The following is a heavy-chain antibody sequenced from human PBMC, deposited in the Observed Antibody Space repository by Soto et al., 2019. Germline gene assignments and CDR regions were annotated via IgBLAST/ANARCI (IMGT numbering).Heavy chain of an antibody. CDR1: GFTFSSYG. Sequence: GGSLRLSCAASGFTFSSYGMHWVRQAPGKGLEWVAVIWYDGSNKYYADSVKGRFTISRDNSKNTLYLQMNSLRAEDTAVYYCARCLNDIIPTPLDYWGQGTLVTVSS. D-gene: IGHD3-9*01. CDR2: IWYDGSNK. CDR3: ARCLNDIIPTPLDY. V-gene: IGHV3-33*01. J-gene: IGHJ4*02.